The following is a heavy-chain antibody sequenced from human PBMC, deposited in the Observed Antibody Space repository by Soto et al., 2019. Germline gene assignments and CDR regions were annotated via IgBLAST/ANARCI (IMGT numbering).Heavy chain of an antibody. J-gene: IGHJ3*02. D-gene: IGHD2-15*01. Sequence: QVQLVESGGGLVKPGGSLRLSCAASGFTFSDYYMSWIRQAPGKGPEWVSYISSSSSYTNYADSVKGRFTISRDNAKNSLYLQMNSLRAEDTAVYYCAGERWDAFDIWGQGTMVTVSS. CDR3: AGERWDAFDI. CDR2: ISSSSSYT. CDR1: GFTFSDYY. V-gene: IGHV3-11*05.